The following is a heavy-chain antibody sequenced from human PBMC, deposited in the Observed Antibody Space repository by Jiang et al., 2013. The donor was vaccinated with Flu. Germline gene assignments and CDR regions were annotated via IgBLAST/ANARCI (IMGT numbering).Heavy chain of an antibody. CDR2: ITHSGGT. D-gene: IGHD2-2*01. CDR1: GGSFTAFS. V-gene: IGHV4-34*01. J-gene: IGHJ5*01. Sequence: LLKPSETLSLTCAVNGGSFTAFSGPGSASPQRRGVEWIGEITHSGGTKYNPSLKSRVTISVDSSKKEFYLKLTSVTAADTAMYYCARWSRYVASKVPLEDSWGQEPRSSSPQ. CDR3: ARWSRYVASKVPLEDS.